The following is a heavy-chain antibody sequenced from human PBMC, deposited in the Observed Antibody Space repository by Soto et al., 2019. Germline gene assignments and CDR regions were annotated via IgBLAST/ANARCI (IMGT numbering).Heavy chain of an antibody. CDR2: IWYDGSNK. J-gene: IGHJ4*02. CDR1: GFTFSSYG. Sequence: GGSLRLSCAASGFTFSSYGMHWVRQAPGKGLEWVAVIWYDGSNKYYADSVKGRFTISRDNSKNTLYLQMNSLRAEDTAVYYCAREEGSGTGSAHFDYWGQGTLVTVSS. D-gene: IGHD6-19*01. CDR3: AREEGSGTGSAHFDY. V-gene: IGHV3-33*01.